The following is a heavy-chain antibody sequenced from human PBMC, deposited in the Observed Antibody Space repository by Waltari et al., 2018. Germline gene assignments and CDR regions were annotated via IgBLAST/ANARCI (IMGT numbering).Heavy chain of an antibody. V-gene: IGHV1-2*06. Sequence: QVQLVQSGAEVKQPGASVKVSCKASGYTFTGHNMHWVRQAPGQGLEWMGRINHDSGATTYAQKLQGRVTMTRDTSISTAYMELSSLTSDDTAVYYCTRSWIQLWTPDFDYWGQGTLVTVSS. J-gene: IGHJ4*02. CDR3: TRSWIQLWTPDFDY. CDR2: INHDSGAT. CDR1: GYTFTGHN. D-gene: IGHD5-18*01.